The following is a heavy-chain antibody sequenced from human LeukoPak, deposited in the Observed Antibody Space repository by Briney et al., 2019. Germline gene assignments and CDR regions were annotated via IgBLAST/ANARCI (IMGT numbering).Heavy chain of an antibody. J-gene: IGHJ4*02. CDR1: GFTFSRYW. CDR2: IKQDGSEK. V-gene: IGHV3-7*01. D-gene: IGHD6-13*01. Sequence: GGSLRLSCAASGFTFSRYWMSWVRQAPGKGLEWVANIKQDGSEKYYVASVKGRFTISRDNAKNSLYLKMNSLRAEDTAVYYCARSAGSSSWYEGYYFDYWGQGTLVTVSS. CDR3: ARSAGSSSWYEGYYFDY.